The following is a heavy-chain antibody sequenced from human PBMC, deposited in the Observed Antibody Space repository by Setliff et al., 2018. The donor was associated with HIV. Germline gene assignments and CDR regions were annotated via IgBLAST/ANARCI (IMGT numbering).Heavy chain of an antibody. J-gene: IGHJ4*02. V-gene: IGHV1-2*02. CDR1: GYTFTDYY. CDR3: ARDSEAGV. CDR2: IHPSSGGT. D-gene: IGHD3-10*01. Sequence: ASVKVSCKASGYTFTDYYMHWVRQAPGQGLEWMGWIHPSSGGTNYAQKFQGRVTLTTDTSTNTAYMELRGLKSDDTAMYYCARDSEAGVWGQGTLVTVSS.